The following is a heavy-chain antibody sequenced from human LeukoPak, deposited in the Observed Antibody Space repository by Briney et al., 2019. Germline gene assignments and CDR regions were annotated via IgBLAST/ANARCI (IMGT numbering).Heavy chain of an antibody. CDR3: AGETVGIDY. Sequence: PGGSLRLSCAGSGFTLSSYWMHWVRQGPGKGLVWVSRIYSEGSRTTYADSVRGRFTISGDNAKNTLYLQMNSLRADDTAVYYCAGETVGIDYWGQGTLVTVSS. V-gene: IGHV3-74*01. D-gene: IGHD4-23*01. J-gene: IGHJ4*02. CDR1: GFTLSSYW. CDR2: IYSEGSRT.